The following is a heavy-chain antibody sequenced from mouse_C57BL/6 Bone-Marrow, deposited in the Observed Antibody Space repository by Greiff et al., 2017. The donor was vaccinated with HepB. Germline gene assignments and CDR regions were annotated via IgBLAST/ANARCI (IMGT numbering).Heavy chain of an antibody. CDR2: IWSGGST. CDR3: ARKPLLSYYYAMDY. D-gene: IGHD2-10*01. CDR1: GFSLTSYG. V-gene: IGHV2-2*01. J-gene: IGHJ4*01. Sequence: VQLQESGPGLVQPSQSLSITCTVSGFSLTSYGVHWVRQSPGKGLEWLGVIWSGGSTDYNAAFISRLSISKDNSKSQVFFKMNSLQADDTAIYYCARKPLLSYYYAMDYWGQGTSVTVSS.